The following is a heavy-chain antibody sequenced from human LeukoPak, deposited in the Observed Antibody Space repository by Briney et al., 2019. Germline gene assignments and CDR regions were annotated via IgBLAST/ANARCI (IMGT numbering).Heavy chain of an antibody. CDR3: ARDLYDYGSY. J-gene: IGHJ4*02. D-gene: IGHD4/OR15-4a*01. Sequence: GGSLRLSCAASGFTVSSTYMSWVRQAPGKGLEWVSVIYSGGTTYYANSVKGRFAISRDNSKNTLYLQMNSLRTEDTAVYYCARDLYDYGSYWGQGTLVAVSS. CDR1: GFTVSSTY. V-gene: IGHV3-66*01. CDR2: IYSGGTT.